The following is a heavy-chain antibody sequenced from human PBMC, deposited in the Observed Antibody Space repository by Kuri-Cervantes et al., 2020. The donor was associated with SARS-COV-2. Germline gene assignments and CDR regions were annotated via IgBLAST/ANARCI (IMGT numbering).Heavy chain of an antibody. D-gene: IGHD4-17*01. CDR3: ARHSEYGDYVPPGGAFDI. V-gene: IGHV4-39*01. J-gene: IGHJ3*02. CDR1: GGSISSSSYY. CDR2: IYYSGST. Sequence: SETLSLTCTVSGGSISSSSYYWGWIRQPPGKGLEWIGSIYYSGSTYYNPPLKSRVTISVDTSKNQFSLKLSSVTDADAAVYYCARHSEYGDYVPPGGAFDIWGQGTMVTVSS.